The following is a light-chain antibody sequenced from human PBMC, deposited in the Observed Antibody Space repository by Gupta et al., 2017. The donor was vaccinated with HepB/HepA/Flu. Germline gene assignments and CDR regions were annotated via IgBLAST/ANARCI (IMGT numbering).Light chain of an antibody. Sequence: EIVMTQSRLSLPVTPGEPASSSCRSSQSLLHSNGYNYLDWYLQKPGQSPQLMIYWGSKRAYGVPDRFSGSGSGTDFTLKSSRGEAEDVGVYYCMQDLQTLVFGHGTKVDIK. V-gene: IGKV2-28*01. CDR2: WGS. CDR3: MQDLQTLV. J-gene: IGKJ3*01. CDR1: QSLLHSNGYNY.